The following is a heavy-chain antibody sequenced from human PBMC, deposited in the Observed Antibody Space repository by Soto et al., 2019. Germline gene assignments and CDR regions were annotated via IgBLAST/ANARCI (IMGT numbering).Heavy chain of an antibody. CDR2: ISGSGGST. J-gene: IGHJ4*02. Sequence: RGSLRLSCAASGFTFSSYAMSWVRQAPGKGLEWVSAISGSGGSTYYADSVKGRFTISRDNSKNTLYLQMNSLRAEDTAVYYCAKDPADNYDSSGYDYWGQGTLVTVSS. D-gene: IGHD3-22*01. CDR1: GFTFSSYA. V-gene: IGHV3-23*01. CDR3: AKDPADNYDSSGYDY.